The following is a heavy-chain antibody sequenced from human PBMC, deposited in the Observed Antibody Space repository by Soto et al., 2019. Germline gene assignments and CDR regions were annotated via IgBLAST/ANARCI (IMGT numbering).Heavy chain of an antibody. J-gene: IGHJ6*03. CDR1: GGSISSYY. Sequence: SETLSLTCTVSGGSISSYYWSWIRQPPGKGLEWIGYIYYSGSTNYNPSLKSRVTISVDTSKNQFSLKLSSVTAADTAVYYCARNPPYDFWSGRNYYYYYYMDVWGKGTTVTVSS. V-gene: IGHV4-59*01. CDR2: IYYSGST. D-gene: IGHD3-3*01. CDR3: ARNPPYDFWSGRNYYYYYYMDV.